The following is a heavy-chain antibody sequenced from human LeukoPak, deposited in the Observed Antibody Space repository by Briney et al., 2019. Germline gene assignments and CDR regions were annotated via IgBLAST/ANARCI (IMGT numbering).Heavy chain of an antibody. Sequence: GGSLRLSCTASGLTFSSYAMSWVRQAPGQGLEWVPVISSGGSNTYYADSVKGRFIISRDNSKNTLYLQMNSLGAEDTAVYYCATGRGSGNFNWFDPWGQGTLVTVSS. D-gene: IGHD3-10*01. CDR3: ATGRGSGNFNWFDP. V-gene: IGHV3-23*01. CDR2: ISSGGSNT. CDR1: GLTFSSYA. J-gene: IGHJ5*02.